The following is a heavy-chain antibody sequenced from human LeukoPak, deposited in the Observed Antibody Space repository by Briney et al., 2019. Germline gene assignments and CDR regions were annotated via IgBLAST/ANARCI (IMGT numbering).Heavy chain of an antibody. CDR2: MKEDGSEK. Sequence: GGSLRLSCGASGFTFSSYWMSWVRQAPGKGLEWVAIMKEDGSEKYNVDSVKGRFTISRDNAKNSLFLQMNSLRAEDTAVYYCASGSGWAFDYWGQGTLVTVSS. J-gene: IGHJ4*02. CDR3: ASGSGWAFDY. D-gene: IGHD6-19*01. V-gene: IGHV3-7*01. CDR1: GFTFSSYW.